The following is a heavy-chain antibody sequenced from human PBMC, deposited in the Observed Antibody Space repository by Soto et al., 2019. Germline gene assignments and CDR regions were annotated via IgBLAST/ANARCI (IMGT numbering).Heavy chain of an antibody. D-gene: IGHD2-2*01. CDR3: ARAECSTPNCLTAYYSYGLDV. J-gene: IGHJ6*02. V-gene: IGHV3-48*03. CDR1: GFTFSIFE. Sequence: GGSLSLSCAASGFTFSIFEMHWVRQAPGKGLEWISYINTAGTTKYYAASVKGRFTISRDNARNSLFLQMNSLRAEDTAVYYCARAECSTPNCLTAYYSYGLDVWGQGTTVTVSS. CDR2: INTAGTTK.